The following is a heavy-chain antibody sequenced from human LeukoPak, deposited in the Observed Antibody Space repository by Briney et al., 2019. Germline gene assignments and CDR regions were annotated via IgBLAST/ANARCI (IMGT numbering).Heavy chain of an antibody. Sequence: ASVKVSCKVSGYTLTELSMHWVRQAPGKGLEWMGGFDPEDGETIYAQKFQGRVTMTEDTSTDTAYMELKSLRSDDTAVYYCARGGHRRYYYTSGSAFDPWGQGTLVTVSS. CDR2: FDPEDGET. CDR3: ARGGHRRYYYTSGSAFDP. CDR1: GYTLTELS. V-gene: IGHV1-24*01. J-gene: IGHJ5*02. D-gene: IGHD3-10*01.